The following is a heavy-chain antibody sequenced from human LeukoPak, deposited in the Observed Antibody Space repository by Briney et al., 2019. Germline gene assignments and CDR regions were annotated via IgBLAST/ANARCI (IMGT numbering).Heavy chain of an antibody. CDR2: IYYSGST. Sequence: SETLSLTCTVSGGSISIYYWSWIRQPPGKGLEWIGYIYYSGSTNYNPSLKSRVTISVDTSKNQFSLKLSSVTAADTAVYYCARALDYGGNLIDYWGQGTLVTVSS. D-gene: IGHD4-23*01. CDR1: GGSISIYY. J-gene: IGHJ4*02. CDR3: ARALDYGGNLIDY. V-gene: IGHV4-59*01.